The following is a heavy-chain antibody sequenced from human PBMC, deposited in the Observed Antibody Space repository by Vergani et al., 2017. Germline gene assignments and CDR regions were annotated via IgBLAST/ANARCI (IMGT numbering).Heavy chain of an antibody. Sequence: QVQLVQSGAEVKKPGASVKVSCKASGYTFTGYYMHWVRQAPGQGLEWMGWINPNSGGTYYADSVKGRFTISRDNSKNTLYLQMNSLRAEDTAVYYCASGNYGDYPYPFFQHWGQGTLVTVSS. CDR1: GYTFTGYY. CDR2: INPNSGGT. J-gene: IGHJ1*01. CDR3: ASGNYGDYPYPFFQH. V-gene: IGHV1-2*02. D-gene: IGHD4-17*01.